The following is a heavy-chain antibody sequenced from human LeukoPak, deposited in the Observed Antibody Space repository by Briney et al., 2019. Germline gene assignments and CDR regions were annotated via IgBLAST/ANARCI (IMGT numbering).Heavy chain of an antibody. CDR3: ARAGYCSGGSCYSDDLGYFDY. D-gene: IGHD2-15*01. CDR2: IYYSGST. V-gene: IGHV4-59*01. CDR1: GGSISSYY. Sequence: SEALSLTCTVSGGSISSYYWSWIRQPPGKGLEWIGYIYYSGSTNYNPSLKSRVTISVDTSKNQFSLKLSSVTAADTAVYYCARAGYCSGGSCYSDDLGYFDYWGQGTLVTVSS. J-gene: IGHJ4*02.